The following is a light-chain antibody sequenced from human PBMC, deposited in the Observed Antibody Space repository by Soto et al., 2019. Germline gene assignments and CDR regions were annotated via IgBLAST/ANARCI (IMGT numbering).Light chain of an antibody. CDR3: MQAVQTPRT. Sequence: DLVMTQSPLSLPVTPGEPASISCRSSESLLHSSGFHYLDWYVQKPGQSPQILIYVTSHRASGVPDRFSGSGAGTDFTLTISRVEAEDVGVYYCMQAVQTPRTFGQGTKVEIK. J-gene: IGKJ1*01. V-gene: IGKV2-28*01. CDR2: VTS. CDR1: ESLLHSSGFHY.